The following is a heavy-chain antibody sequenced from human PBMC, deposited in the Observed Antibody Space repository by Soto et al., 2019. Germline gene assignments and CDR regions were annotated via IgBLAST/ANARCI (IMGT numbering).Heavy chain of an antibody. CDR2: IIPIFGTA. Sequence: GASVKVSCKASGGTFSSYAISWVRQAPGQGLEWMGGIIPIFGTANYAQKFQGRVTITADESTSTAYMELSSLRSEDTAVYYCASRALDGSALWNVWGQGTTVTVSS. CDR1: GGTFSSYA. D-gene: IGHD3-10*01. CDR3: ASRALDGSALWNV. V-gene: IGHV1-69*13. J-gene: IGHJ6*02.